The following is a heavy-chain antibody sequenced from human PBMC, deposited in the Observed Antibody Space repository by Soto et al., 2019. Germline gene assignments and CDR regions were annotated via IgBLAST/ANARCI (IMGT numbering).Heavy chain of an antibody. V-gene: IGHV1-18*01. D-gene: IGHD3-22*01. CDR3: ARSPHLEIVVVMAFDY. CDR2: ISAYNGNT. CDR1: GYTFTNYG. J-gene: IGHJ4*02. Sequence: QVQLVQSGAEVKKPGASVKVSCKASGYTFTNYGISWVRQAPGQGLEWMGWISAYNGNTNYAQKLQGRVTMTTDTSTSTAYMELRSLGSDDTAVYYCARSPHLEIVVVMAFDYWGQGTLVTVSS.